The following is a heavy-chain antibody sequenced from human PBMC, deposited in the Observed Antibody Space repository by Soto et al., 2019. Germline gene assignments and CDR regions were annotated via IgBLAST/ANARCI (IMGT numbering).Heavy chain of an antibody. CDR3: AWLYRYSGSYLPGPDY. Sequence: QVTLKESGPVLVKPTETLTLTCTVSGFSLSNARMGVSWIRQPPGKALEWLAHIFSNDEKSYSTSLKSRLTISKDTSKSQVVLTMTNMDPVDTATYYCAWLYRYSGSYLPGPDYWGQGTLVTVSS. CDR1: GFSLSNARMG. V-gene: IGHV2-26*01. CDR2: IFSNDEK. D-gene: IGHD1-26*01. J-gene: IGHJ4*02.